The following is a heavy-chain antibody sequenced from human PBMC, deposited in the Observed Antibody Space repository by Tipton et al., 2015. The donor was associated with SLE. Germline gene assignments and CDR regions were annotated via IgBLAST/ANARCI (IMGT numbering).Heavy chain of an antibody. CDR3: AREGDSSAWYLLDY. J-gene: IGHJ4*02. CDR1: GGSISSGSHY. Sequence: TLSLTCTVSGGSISSGSHYWSWIRQPAGKGLEWIGRIYNTGSTNYNPSLESRVIISVDTSKNQFSLKVPSVTAADTAVYYCAREGDSSAWYLLDYWGQGTLVTVSS. D-gene: IGHD6-13*01. CDR2: IYNTGST. V-gene: IGHV4-61*02.